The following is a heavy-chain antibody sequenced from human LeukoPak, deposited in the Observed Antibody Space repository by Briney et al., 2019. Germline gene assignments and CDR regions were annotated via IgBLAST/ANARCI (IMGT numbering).Heavy chain of an antibody. CDR3: ARTYYYDSADFRILYGMDV. CDR1: GYTFTTYD. V-gene: IGHV1-8*01. D-gene: IGHD3-22*01. J-gene: IGHJ6*02. CDR2: MDPNSGNT. Sequence: ASVKVSCKASGYTFTTYDINWVRQATGQGLEWMGWMDPNSGNTGYAQKFQGRVTMTRNTSIRTAYMELSSLRSEDTAVYYCARTYYYDSADFRILYGMDVWGQGTTVAVSS.